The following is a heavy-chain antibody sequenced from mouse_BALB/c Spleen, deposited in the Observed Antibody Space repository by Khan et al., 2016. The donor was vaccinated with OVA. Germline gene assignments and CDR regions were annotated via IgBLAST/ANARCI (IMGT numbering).Heavy chain of an antibody. V-gene: IGHV5-12-2*01. J-gene: IGHJ2*01. D-gene: IGHD2-1*01. Sequence: EVQLLETGGGLVQPGGSLKLSCAASGFTFSSYIMSWVRQTPEKRLEWVAYISNGGGSTYYLDTVKGRFTISRDNAKNTRYLQMSSLKSEDTAMYYCARHGNYVSFDYWGQGTTLTVSS. CDR2: ISNGGGST. CDR3: ARHGNYVSFDY. CDR1: GFTFSSYI.